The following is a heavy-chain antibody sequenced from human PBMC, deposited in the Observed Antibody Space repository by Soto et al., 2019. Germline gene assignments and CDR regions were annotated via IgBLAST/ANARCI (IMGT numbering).Heavy chain of an antibody. D-gene: IGHD3-9*01. Sequence: GPVKVSCKASGYTFTSYGISWVRQAPGQGLEWMGWISAYNGNTNYAQKLQGRVTMTTDTSTSTAYMELRSLRSDDTAVYYCARDTRGTRGFDEMDFWGQGTTVTVSS. CDR1: GYTFTSYG. CDR3: ARDTRGTRGFDEMDF. J-gene: IGHJ6*02. CDR2: ISAYNGNT. V-gene: IGHV1-18*04.